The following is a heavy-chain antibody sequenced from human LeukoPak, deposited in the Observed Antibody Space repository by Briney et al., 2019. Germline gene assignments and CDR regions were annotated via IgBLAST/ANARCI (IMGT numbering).Heavy chain of an antibody. CDR1: GFTFSSYG. J-gene: IGHJ4*02. D-gene: IGHD3-10*01. V-gene: IGHV3-30*18. CDR3: AKDLITMVRGPFGY. Sequence: GRSLRLSCAASGFTFSSYGMHWVRQAPGKGLEWVAVISYDGSNKYYADSVKGRFTISRDNSKNTLYLQMNSLRAEDTAVYYCAKDLITMVRGPFGYWGQGTLVTVSS. CDR2: ISYDGSNK.